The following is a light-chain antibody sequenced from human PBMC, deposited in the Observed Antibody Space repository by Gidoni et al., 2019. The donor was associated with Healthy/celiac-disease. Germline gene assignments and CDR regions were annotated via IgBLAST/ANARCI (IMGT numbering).Light chain of an antibody. Sequence: QSALTPPAAVSGSPGQSITISCTGTSSDVGSYNLVPWYQQHPGKAPILMIYEGSKRPSGVSNRFSGSKSGNTASLTISWLQAEDEADYYGCSYAGSSTFVVFGGGTKLTVL. CDR3: CSYAGSSTFVV. J-gene: IGLJ2*01. CDR2: EGS. CDR1: SSDVGSYNL. V-gene: IGLV2-23*03.